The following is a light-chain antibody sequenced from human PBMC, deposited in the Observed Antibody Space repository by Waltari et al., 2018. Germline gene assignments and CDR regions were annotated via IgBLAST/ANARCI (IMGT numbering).Light chain of an antibody. CDR1: SRNIPSNP. CDR2: EAN. J-gene: IGLJ1*01. V-gene: IGLV6-57*04. CDR3: QSYDSSGHYV. Sequence: NSMLTQPHSVPEPPGKPVTSACPRNSRNIPSNPVLWYQQRPGSAPTTVIYEANQRPSGVPDRFSGSIDSSSNSASLTISGLKTEDEADYYCQSYDSSGHYVFGSGTKVTVL.